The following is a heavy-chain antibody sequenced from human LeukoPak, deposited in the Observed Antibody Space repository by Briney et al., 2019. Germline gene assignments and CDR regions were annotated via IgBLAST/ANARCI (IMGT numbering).Heavy chain of an antibody. CDR1: GFRFSSYA. CDR3: AKTYSSGWYLDY. J-gene: IGHJ4*02. Sequence: GGSLRLSCAASGFRFSSYAMSWVRQAPGKGLEWVSAISGTGGTTYYTDSVKGRFTISRDNSKNTLFLQMNSLRAEDTALYYCAKTYSSGWYLDYWGQGTLVTVSS. D-gene: IGHD6-19*01. V-gene: IGHV3-23*01. CDR2: ISGTGGTT.